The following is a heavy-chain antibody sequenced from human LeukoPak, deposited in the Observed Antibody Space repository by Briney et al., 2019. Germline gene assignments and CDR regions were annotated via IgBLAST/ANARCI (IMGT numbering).Heavy chain of an antibody. Sequence: SGGSLRLSCAVTGFNLRTYWIHWVRHSPGRGLEWVARINGEGSRISYADSVRGRFTISRDNAKNTAYLQMNSLRAEDTAVYYCARAAPYYLDYWGQGTLVTVSS. CDR1: GFNLRTYW. CDR2: INGEGSRI. V-gene: IGHV3-74*01. CDR3: ARAAPYYLDY. J-gene: IGHJ4*02.